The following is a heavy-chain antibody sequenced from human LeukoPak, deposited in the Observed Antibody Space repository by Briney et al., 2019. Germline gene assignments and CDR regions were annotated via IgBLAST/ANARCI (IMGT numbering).Heavy chain of an antibody. D-gene: IGHD6-19*01. J-gene: IGHJ4*02. CDR2: IYASGNT. CDR1: GGSVSSASYY. V-gene: IGHV4-61*01. Sequence: PSETLSLTCTVSGGSVSSASYYWTWIRQPPGKGLEWIGYIYASGNTNYNPSLKSRVTISVDTSKNQFSLKLSSVTAADTAVYYCARDPPVAGTSWGQGTLVTASS. CDR3: ARDPPVAGTS.